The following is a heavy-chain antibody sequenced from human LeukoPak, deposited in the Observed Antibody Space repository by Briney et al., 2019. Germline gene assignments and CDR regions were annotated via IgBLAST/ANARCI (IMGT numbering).Heavy chain of an antibody. CDR3: AKDLRGRGSCSIPGCYGAQNY. D-gene: IGHD2-2*01. V-gene: IGHV1-2*02. J-gene: IGHJ4*02. CDR1: GYTFTDYY. CDR2: INPNSGGT. Sequence: EASVNVSCKASGYTFTDYYMHWVRQAPGQGLEWMGWINPNSGGTNYAQMFQGRVTMTRDTSISTAYMELSRLRSDDTAVYYCAKDLRGRGSCSIPGCYGAQNYWGQGPLHSVSS.